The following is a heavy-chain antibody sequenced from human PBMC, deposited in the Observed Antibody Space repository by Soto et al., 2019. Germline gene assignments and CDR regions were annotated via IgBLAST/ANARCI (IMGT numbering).Heavy chain of an antibody. CDR3: ARERGVVGTTHWYFDL. CDR2: INSDGDST. Sequence: EVQLVESGGGLVQPGGSLRLSCAASGFTVSSYWMHWVRQAPGKGLVWVSRINSDGDSTTYADSVKGRFTISRDDAKNTLYLQTSSLRAEDTAVYYCARERGVVGTTHWYFDLWGRGTLVTVSS. D-gene: IGHD5-12*01. J-gene: IGHJ2*01. CDR1: GFTVSSYW. V-gene: IGHV3-74*01.